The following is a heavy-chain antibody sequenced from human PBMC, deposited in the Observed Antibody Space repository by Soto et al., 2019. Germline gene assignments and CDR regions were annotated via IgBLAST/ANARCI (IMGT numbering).Heavy chain of an antibody. CDR2: ISAYNGNT. CDR3: ARDQEWLGELPYYYGMDV. J-gene: IGHJ6*02. Sequence: ASVKVSCKASGYTFTSHGISWVRQAPGQGLEWMGWISAYNGNTNYAQKLQGRVTMTTDTSTSTAYMELRSLRSDDTAVYYCARDQEWLGELPYYYGMDVWGQGTTVTVSS. V-gene: IGHV1-18*01. CDR1: GYTFTSHG. D-gene: IGHD3-10*01.